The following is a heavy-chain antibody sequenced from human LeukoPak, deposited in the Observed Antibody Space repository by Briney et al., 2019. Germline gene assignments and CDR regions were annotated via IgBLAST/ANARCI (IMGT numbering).Heavy chain of an antibody. Sequence: ASVKVSCKASGYTFTSYDINWVRQATGRGLEWMGWMNPNSGNTGYAQKFQGRVTMTRNTSITTAYMELNSLRSEDTAVYYCARRPPYCSADSCYGGANFDFWGQGTLVTVSS. J-gene: IGHJ4*02. CDR2: MNPNSGNT. V-gene: IGHV1-8*01. CDR3: ARRPPYCSADSCYGGANFDF. D-gene: IGHD2-15*01. CDR1: GYTFTSYD.